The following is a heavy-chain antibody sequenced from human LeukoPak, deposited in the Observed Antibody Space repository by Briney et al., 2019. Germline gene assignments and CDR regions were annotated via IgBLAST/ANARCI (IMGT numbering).Heavy chain of an antibody. Sequence: SETLSLTCAVSGGSISSYYWSWIRQPPGKGLEWIGDIYYSGSTNYNPSLKSRVTISVDTSKNQFSLKLSSVTAADTAVYYCARTYYYGSGSPNFDYWGQGTLVTVSS. V-gene: IGHV4-59*01. CDR2: IYYSGST. J-gene: IGHJ4*02. CDR1: GGSISSYY. D-gene: IGHD3-10*01. CDR3: ARTYYYGSGSPNFDY.